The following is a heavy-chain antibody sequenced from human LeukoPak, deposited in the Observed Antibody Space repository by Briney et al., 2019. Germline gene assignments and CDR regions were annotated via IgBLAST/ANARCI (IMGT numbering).Heavy chain of an antibody. CDR3: AKPPPTYYYDSSGYYYAKNYYYGMDV. CDR2: ISGSGGST. J-gene: IGHJ6*02. D-gene: IGHD3-22*01. Sequence: PGGSLRLSCAASGFTFSSYAMSWVRQASGKGLEWVSAISGSGGSTYYADSVKGRFTISRDNSKNTLYLQMNSLRAEDTAVYYCAKPPPTYYYDSSGYYYAKNYYYGMDVWGQGTTVTVSS. V-gene: IGHV3-23*01. CDR1: GFTFSSYA.